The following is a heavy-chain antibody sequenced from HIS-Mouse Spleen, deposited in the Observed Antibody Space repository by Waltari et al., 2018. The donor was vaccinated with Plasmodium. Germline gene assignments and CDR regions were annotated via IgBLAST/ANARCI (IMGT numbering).Heavy chain of an antibody. D-gene: IGHD6-19*01. V-gene: IGHV1-18*01. J-gene: IGHJ3*02. Sequence: QVQLVQSGAEVKKPGASVKVSCKASGYTFTNYGISWVRQSPGQGLEWMGWNSPYNGNTHLAPKLQGRATMTTDTSTSTAYMELRSLRSDDTAVYYCARGSAGDAFDIWGQGTMVTVSS. CDR2: NSPYNGNT. CDR3: ARGSAGDAFDI. CDR1: GYTFTNYG.